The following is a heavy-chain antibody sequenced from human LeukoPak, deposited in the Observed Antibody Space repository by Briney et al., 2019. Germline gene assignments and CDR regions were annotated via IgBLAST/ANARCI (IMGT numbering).Heavy chain of an antibody. CDR2: FDPEDGET. Sequence: ASVKVSCKVSGYTLTELSMHWVRQAPGKGLEWMGGFDPEDGETIYAQKFQGRVTMTEDTSTDTAYMELSSLRSEDTAVYYCARSAEFSYSSGGNNWFDPWGQGTLVTVSS. J-gene: IGHJ5*02. D-gene: IGHD6-19*01. V-gene: IGHV1-24*01. CDR1: GYTLTELS. CDR3: ARSAEFSYSSGGNNWFDP.